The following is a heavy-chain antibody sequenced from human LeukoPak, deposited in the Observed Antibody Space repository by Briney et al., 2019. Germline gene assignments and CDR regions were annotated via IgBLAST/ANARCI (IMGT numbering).Heavy chain of an antibody. V-gene: IGHV3-21*01. J-gene: IGHJ6*03. D-gene: IGHD3-22*01. CDR2: ISGSGGNT. Sequence: GGSLRLSCAPSGFTFSSYGMSWVRQAPGKGLEWVSGISGSGGNTYYADSVKGRFTISRDNAKNSLYLQMNSLRAEDTAVYYCARDLGVIERAYYYYYMGVWGKGTTVTISS. CDR3: ARDLGVIERAYYYYYMGV. CDR1: GFTFSSYG.